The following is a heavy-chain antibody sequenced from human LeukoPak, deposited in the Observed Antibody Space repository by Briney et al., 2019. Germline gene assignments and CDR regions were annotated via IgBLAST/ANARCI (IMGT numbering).Heavy chain of an antibody. J-gene: IGHJ3*01. D-gene: IGHD6-19*01. Sequence: TLSLTCSVSGGSVSISGFYGNWIRQLPGKGLEWIGYTYNSGNTYYNPSFGSRVTISTDTSMNQFFLKSHSVTAADTAVYYCARSSGWRDAFDFWGRGTMVTVSS. CDR3: ARSSGWRDAFDF. CDR2: TYNSGNT. CDR1: GGSVSISGFY. V-gene: IGHV4-31*03.